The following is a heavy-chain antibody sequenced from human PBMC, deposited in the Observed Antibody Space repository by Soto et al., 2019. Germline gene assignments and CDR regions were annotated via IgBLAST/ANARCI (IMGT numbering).Heavy chain of an antibody. CDR3: ARATISSVDVLRFLGYGMDV. D-gene: IGHD3-3*01. CDR1: GYTFTSYG. J-gene: IGHJ6*02. V-gene: IGHV1-18*01. Sequence: QVQLVQSGAEVKKPGASVKVSCKASGYTFTSYGISWVRQAPGQGLEWMGWISAYNGNTNYAQKLQGRVTMTTDTSTSTAYMELRSLRSDDTDVYYCARATISSVDVLRFLGYGMDVWGQGTTVTVSS. CDR2: ISAYNGNT.